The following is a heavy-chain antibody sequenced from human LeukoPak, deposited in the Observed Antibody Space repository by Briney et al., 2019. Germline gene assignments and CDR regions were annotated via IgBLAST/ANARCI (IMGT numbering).Heavy chain of an antibody. CDR3: ARDRRVVVPAAILFNDAFDI. V-gene: IGHV3-21*01. CDR2: ISSSSSYI. Sequence: GGSLRLSCAASGFTFSSYSMNWVRQAPGKGLEWVSSISSSSSYIYYADSVKGRFTISRDNAKNSLYLQMNSLRAEDTAVYYCARDRRVVVPAAILFNDAFDIWGQGTMVTVSS. D-gene: IGHD2-2*02. J-gene: IGHJ3*02. CDR1: GFTFSSYS.